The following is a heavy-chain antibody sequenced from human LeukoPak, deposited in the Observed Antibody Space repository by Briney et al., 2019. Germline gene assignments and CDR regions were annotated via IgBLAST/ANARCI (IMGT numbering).Heavy chain of an antibody. CDR1: GYTFTSYD. J-gene: IGHJ6*02. D-gene: IGHD1-26*01. Sequence: ASVKVSCKASGYTFTSYDINWVRQATGQGLEWMGWMNPNSGNTGYAQKFQGRVTMTRNTSISTAYMELSSLRSEDTAVYYCALLTGEYYYYYGMEVWGQGTTVTVSS. V-gene: IGHV1-8*01. CDR2: MNPNSGNT. CDR3: ALLTGEYYYYYGMEV.